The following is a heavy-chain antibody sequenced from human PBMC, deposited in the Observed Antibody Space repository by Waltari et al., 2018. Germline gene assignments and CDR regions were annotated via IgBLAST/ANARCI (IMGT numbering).Heavy chain of an antibody. V-gene: IGHV1-2*02. CDR2: VSSISGRT. Sequence: QVHLVQSGAELKKPGASVTVSCKTSGYIFTDYYVHWVRQAPGHGLEWIGWVSSISGRTKLAQKFQGRVTLTRDTSISTVHMVVSSLTSDDTAVYYCARDIGWDNGIYRFQLDCWGQGTLVTVSS. J-gene: IGHJ4*02. CDR3: ARDIGWDNGIYRFQLDC. CDR1: GYIFTDYY. D-gene: IGHD2-2*01.